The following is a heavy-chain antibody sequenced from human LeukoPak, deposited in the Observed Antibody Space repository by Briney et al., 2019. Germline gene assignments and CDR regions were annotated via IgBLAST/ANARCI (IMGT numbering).Heavy chain of an antibody. CDR3: ARHYNYDSGGDPFDF. CDR1: GGSISSSY. CDR2: IYYSGDT. Sequence: SETLSLTCTVSGGSISSSYWSWIRQPPGKGLECIGYIYYSGDTNYHPAPKSRVSMSLDTSKNQLSLKLSSVTAADTAVYYCARHYNYDSGGDPFDFWGQGTLVTVSS. J-gene: IGHJ4*02. D-gene: IGHD3-22*01. V-gene: IGHV4-59*08.